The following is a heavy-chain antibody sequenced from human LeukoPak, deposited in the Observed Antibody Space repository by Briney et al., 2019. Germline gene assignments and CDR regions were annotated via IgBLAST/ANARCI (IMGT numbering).Heavy chain of an antibody. CDR1: GGTFSSYA. CDR2: FDPEDGET. V-gene: IGHV1-24*01. J-gene: IGHJ4*02. CDR3: ATLTKYCSGGSCYPKYYFDY. Sequence: GASVKVSCKASGGTFSSYAISWVRQAPGQGLEWMGGFDPEDGETIYAQKFQGRVTMTEDTSTDTAYMELSSLRSEDTAVYYCATLTKYCSGGSCYPKYYFDYWGQGTLVTVSS. D-gene: IGHD2-15*01.